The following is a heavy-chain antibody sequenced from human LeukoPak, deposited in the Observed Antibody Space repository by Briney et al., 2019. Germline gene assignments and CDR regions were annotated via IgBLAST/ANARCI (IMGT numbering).Heavy chain of an antibody. CDR3: ARGGYSYGYEGFDY. V-gene: IGHV3-21*01. D-gene: IGHD5-18*01. J-gene: IGHJ4*02. Sequence: GGSLRLSCAASGFTFSSYSMNWVRQAPGKGLEWVSSISSSSSYIYYADSVKGRFTISRDNAKNSLYLQMNSLRAEDTAVYYCARGGYSYGYEGFDYWGQGTLVTVSS. CDR1: GFTFSSYS. CDR2: ISSSSSYI.